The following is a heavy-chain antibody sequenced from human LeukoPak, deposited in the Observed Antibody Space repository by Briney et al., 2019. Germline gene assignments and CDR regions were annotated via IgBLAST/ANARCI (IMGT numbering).Heavy chain of an antibody. CDR3: ARDDNYYDSSGLDY. Sequence: GGSLRLSCAASGFTFSSYAMHWVRQAPGKGVEWVAVISYDGSNKYYADSVKGRFTISRDNSTNTLYLQMNSLRAEDTAVYYCARDDNYYDSSGLDYWGQGTLVTVSS. V-gene: IGHV3-30*04. CDR1: GFTFSSYA. CDR2: ISYDGSNK. D-gene: IGHD3-22*01. J-gene: IGHJ4*02.